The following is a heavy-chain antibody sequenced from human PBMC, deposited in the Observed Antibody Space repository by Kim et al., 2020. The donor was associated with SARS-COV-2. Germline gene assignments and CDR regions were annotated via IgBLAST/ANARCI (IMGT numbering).Heavy chain of an antibody. CDR1: GYTFTSYG. D-gene: IGHD4-17*01. J-gene: IGHJ6*02. Sequence: ASVKVSCKASGYTFTSYGISWVRQAPGQGLEWMGWISAYNGNTNYARKLKGRVTMTTDTSTSTAYMELRSLRSDDTAVYYCARRGDYAGHYGMDVWGQGTTVTVSS. V-gene: IGHV1-18*01. CDR2: ISAYNGNT. CDR3: ARRGDYAGHYGMDV.